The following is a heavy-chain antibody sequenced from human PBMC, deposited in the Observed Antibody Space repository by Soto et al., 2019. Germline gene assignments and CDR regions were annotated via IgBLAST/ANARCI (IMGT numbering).Heavy chain of an antibody. Sequence: GSLRLSCAASGFTFSSYEMNWVRQAPGKGLEWVSYISSSGSTIYYADSVKGRFTISRDNAKNSLYLQMNSLRAEDTAVYYCARSGTSWYFDYWGQGTLVTVSS. CDR1: GFTFSSYE. CDR2: ISSSGSTI. J-gene: IGHJ4*02. V-gene: IGHV3-48*03. CDR3: ARSGTSWYFDY. D-gene: IGHD1-26*01.